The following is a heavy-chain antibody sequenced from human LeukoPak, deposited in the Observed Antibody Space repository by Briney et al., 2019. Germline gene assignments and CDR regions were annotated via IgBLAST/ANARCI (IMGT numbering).Heavy chain of an antibody. V-gene: IGHV4-59*01. CDR1: GGSISSYY. Sequence: SETLSLTCTVSGGSISSYYWSWIRQPPGKGLEWIGYIYYSGSTNYNPSLKSRVTMSVDTSKNQFSLKLSSVTAADTAVYYCARGGGNYYYYYMDVWGKGTTVTVSS. D-gene: IGHD2-15*01. CDR2: IYYSGST. J-gene: IGHJ6*03. CDR3: ARGGGNYYYYYMDV.